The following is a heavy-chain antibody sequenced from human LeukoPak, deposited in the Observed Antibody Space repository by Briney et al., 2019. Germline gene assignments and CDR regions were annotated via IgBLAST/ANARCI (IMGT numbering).Heavy chain of an antibody. CDR3: ARGTKSYYYMDV. V-gene: IGHV3-21*01. CDR1: GFTFSSYS. D-gene: IGHD3-3*01. Sequence: PGGSLRLSCAASGFTFSSYSMNWVRQAPGKGLEWVSSISSSSSYIYYADSVKGRFTISRDNAKNSLYLQMNSLRAEDTAVYYCARGTKSYYYMDVWGKGTTVTVSS. J-gene: IGHJ6*03. CDR2: ISSSSSYI.